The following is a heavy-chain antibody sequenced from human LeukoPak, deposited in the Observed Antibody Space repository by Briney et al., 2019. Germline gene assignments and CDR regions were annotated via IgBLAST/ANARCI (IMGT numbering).Heavy chain of an antibody. CDR1: GFTFSSYW. V-gene: IGHV3-23*01. CDR3: AKIGMDYIVVVVAATMGGFDY. CDR2: ISGSGGST. Sequence: GGSLRLSCAASGFTFSSYWMTWVRQAPGKGLEWVSAISGSGGSTYYADSVKGRFTISRDNSKNTLYLQMNSLRAEDTAVYYCAKIGMDYIVVVVAATMGGFDYWGQGTLVTVSS. D-gene: IGHD2-15*01. J-gene: IGHJ4*02.